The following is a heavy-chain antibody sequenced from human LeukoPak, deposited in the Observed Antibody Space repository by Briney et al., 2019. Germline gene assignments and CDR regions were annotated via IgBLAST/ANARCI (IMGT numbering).Heavy chain of an antibody. J-gene: IGHJ4*02. CDR3: AKGCRSTNCPPDY. CDR1: GFTFDDYA. Sequence: GRSLRLSCAASGFTFDDYAMHWVRQAPGKGLEWVSGITWNSGSMAYADSVKGRFTISRDNAKNSLYLQMNSLRAEDTAFYYCAKGCRSTNCPPDYWGQGTLVTVSS. V-gene: IGHV3-9*01. D-gene: IGHD2-2*01. CDR2: ITWNSGSM.